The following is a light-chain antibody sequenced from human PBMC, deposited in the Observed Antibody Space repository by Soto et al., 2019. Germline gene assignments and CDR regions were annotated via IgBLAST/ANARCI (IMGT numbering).Light chain of an antibody. CDR3: QQYNNWPRT. Sequence: ELVMTQSPDTLSVSPGERATLSCRASQSVSSNLAWYQQKLGQAPRLLIYGASTRATDIPPRFSGSGSGTEFTLTISSLQSEDFAIYYCQQYNNWPRTFGQGTKVDIK. V-gene: IGKV3-15*01. CDR2: GAS. CDR1: QSVSSN. J-gene: IGKJ1*01.